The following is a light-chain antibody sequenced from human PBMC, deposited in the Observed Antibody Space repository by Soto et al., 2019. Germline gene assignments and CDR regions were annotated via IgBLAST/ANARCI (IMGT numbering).Light chain of an antibody. Sequence: QSVLTQPPSVSGAPGQRGTISCTGSGSSIGAGYDVHWYQQLPGTAPKLLIYANNNRPSGVPDRFAGSKSGTSASLAITGLQAEDEADYYCQSYDNSLSGVVFGGGTQLTGL. J-gene: IGLJ2*01. CDR2: ANN. CDR3: QSYDNSLSGVV. CDR1: GSSIGAGYD. V-gene: IGLV1-40*01.